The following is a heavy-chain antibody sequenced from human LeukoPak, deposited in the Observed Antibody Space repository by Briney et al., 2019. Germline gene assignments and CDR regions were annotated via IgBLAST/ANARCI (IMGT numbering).Heavy chain of an antibody. Sequence: APVKVSCKASGYTFTNYGVSWVRQAPGQGLEWMGWISAYNGYTNYAQKLQGRVTMTTDTSTSTAYMELRSLRSDDTAVYHCARDPRSNYYDSPGYGMDVWGQGTTVTVSS. D-gene: IGHD3-22*01. V-gene: IGHV1-18*01. CDR3: ARDPRSNYYDSPGYGMDV. CDR2: ISAYNGYT. J-gene: IGHJ6*02. CDR1: GYTFTNYG.